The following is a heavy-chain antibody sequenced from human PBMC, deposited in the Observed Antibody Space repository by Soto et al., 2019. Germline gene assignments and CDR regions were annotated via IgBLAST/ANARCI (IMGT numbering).Heavy chain of an antibody. V-gene: IGHV1-2*02. CDR2: INPNSGGT. J-gene: IGHJ5*02. D-gene: IGHD3-3*01. Sequence: QVQLVQSGAEVKKPGASVKVSCKASGYTFTGYYMHWVRQAPGQGLEWMGWINPNSGGTNYAQKFQGRVTMTRDTSISTAYMELSRLGSDDTAVYYCARDGRLRFLEWAGVWFDPWGQGTLVTVSS. CDR3: ARDGRLRFLEWAGVWFDP. CDR1: GYTFTGYY.